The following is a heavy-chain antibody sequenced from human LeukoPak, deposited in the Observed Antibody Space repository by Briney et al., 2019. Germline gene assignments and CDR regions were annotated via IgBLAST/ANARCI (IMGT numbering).Heavy chain of an antibody. CDR1: GGTFSSYA. CDR3: ARANVVPAGDFDY. Sequence: ASVKVSCRASGGTFSSYAISWVRQAPGQGLEWMGGIIPIFGTANYAQKFQGRVTITADKSTSTAYMELSSLRSEDTAVYYCARANVVPAGDFDYWGQGTLVTVSS. CDR2: IIPIFGTA. D-gene: IGHD2-2*01. V-gene: IGHV1-69*06. J-gene: IGHJ4*02.